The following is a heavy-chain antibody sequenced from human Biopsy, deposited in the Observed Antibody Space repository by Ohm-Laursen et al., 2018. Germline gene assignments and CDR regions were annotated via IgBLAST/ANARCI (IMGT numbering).Heavy chain of an antibody. D-gene: IGHD2-15*01. V-gene: IGHV4-34*08. CDR1: GKTFSDYY. CDR3: GNEVHGRDY. Sequence: SDTLSLTCEVYGKTFSDYYWSWIRQPPGKGLEWIGQINQSGRTNSNPSLKSRVNISADKSNNQFSLKLTSVTSADTAVYFCGNEVHGRDYWGLGALVTVSS. CDR2: INQSGRT. J-gene: IGHJ4*02.